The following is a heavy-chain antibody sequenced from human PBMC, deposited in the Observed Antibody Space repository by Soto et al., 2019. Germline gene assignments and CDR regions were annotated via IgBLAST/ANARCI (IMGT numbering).Heavy chain of an antibody. J-gene: IGHJ5*01. V-gene: IGHV1-18*01. D-gene: IGHD2-2*01. CDR3: ARLGYCSSTSCDPYNWFDS. CDR2: ISAYTGNT. CDR1: GYTFTSYG. Sequence: QVQLVQSGAEVKKPGAAVKVSCRAAGYTFTSYGISWVRQAPGQGLEWMGWISAYTGNTNNAQKFQGRVSMTTDTSTSAAYLELRSLRSDDTAVYYCARLGYCSSTSCDPYNWFDSWGQGTLVTVSS.